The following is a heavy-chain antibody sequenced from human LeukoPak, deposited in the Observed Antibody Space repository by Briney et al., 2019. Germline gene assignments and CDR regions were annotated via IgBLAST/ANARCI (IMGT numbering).Heavy chain of an antibody. D-gene: IGHD3-3*02. CDR2: IYSGGSA. J-gene: IGHJ3*02. V-gene: IGHV3-53*05. Sequence: GGSLRLSCAASGFTVSSNYMSWVRQAPGKGLEWVSVIYSGGSAYYADSVKGRFTISRDNSKNTLYLQMNSLRAEDTAVYYCAREISRTGAFDIWGQGTMVTVSS. CDR3: AREISRTGAFDI. CDR1: GFTVSSNY.